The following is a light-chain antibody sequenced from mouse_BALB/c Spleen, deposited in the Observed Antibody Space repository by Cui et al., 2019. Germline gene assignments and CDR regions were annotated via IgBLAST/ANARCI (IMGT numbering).Light chain of an antibody. CDR2: ATS. CDR1: ASGSY. CDR3: QQWSSNPPT. Sequence: QIFLSPSPAILSASPGEKVTRNCRASASGSYMHWYQQKPGSSPKPLIYATSNLASGVPARVSGSGSGTSYSLTISRVEAEDAATYYCQQWSSNPPTFGAGTKLELK. J-gene: IGKJ5*01. V-gene: IGKV4-72*01.